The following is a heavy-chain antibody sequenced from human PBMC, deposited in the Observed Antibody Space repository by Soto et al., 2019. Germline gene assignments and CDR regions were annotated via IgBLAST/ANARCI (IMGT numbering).Heavy chain of an antibody. CDR2: TYFRSKWYN. Sequence: SQPLSVTGAISGDSVSRNTAAWNWIRQSPSRGLEWLGRTYFRSKWYNDYAVSVKSRIIINPDTSNNQFSLQLNSVTPEDTAVYFCAKGDNLGPKTGYAFDPWGQGIMVTVSS. D-gene: IGHD5-12*01. CDR3: AKGDNLGPKTGYAFDP. J-gene: IGHJ5*02. V-gene: IGHV6-1*01. CDR1: GDSVSRNTAA.